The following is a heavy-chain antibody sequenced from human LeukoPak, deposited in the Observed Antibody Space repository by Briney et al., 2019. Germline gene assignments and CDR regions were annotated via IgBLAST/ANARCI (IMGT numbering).Heavy chain of an antibody. D-gene: IGHD4-23*01. V-gene: IGHV3-9*01. Sequence: PGWSLTLSCAPSGFTFDDYAMHWVRQAPGKGLEWVSGISRNSGSIDYADSVKGRFTLSRDNAKNSLYPQINRLRAGDTALYYCAKEGATTVVTSFDYWSQGTLVTVSS. J-gene: IGHJ4*02. CDR3: AKEGATTVVTSFDY. CDR1: GFTFDDYA. CDR2: ISRNSGSI.